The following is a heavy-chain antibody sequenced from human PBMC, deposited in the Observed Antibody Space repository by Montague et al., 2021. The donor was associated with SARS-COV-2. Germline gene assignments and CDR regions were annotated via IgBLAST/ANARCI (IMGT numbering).Heavy chain of an antibody. V-gene: IGHV4-30-4*08. CDR3: ARAFDWLSITRYWYFDL. J-gene: IGHJ2*01. CDR2: XYYSGST. D-gene: IGHD3-9*01. Sequence: LVKPTQTLTLTCTFSGFSLSTSGMCVSWIRQPPGKGLEWIGYXYYSGSTYYNPSLKSRVTISVDTSKNQFSLKLSSVTAADTAVYYCARAFDWLSITRYWYFDLRGRGTLVTVSS. CDR1: GFSLSTSGMC.